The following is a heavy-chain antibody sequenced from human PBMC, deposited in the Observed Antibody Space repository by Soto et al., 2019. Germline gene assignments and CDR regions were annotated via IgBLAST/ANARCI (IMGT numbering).Heavy chain of an antibody. CDR1: GYSISSGYY. CDR3: ARDSGSYSLDY. CDR2: IYHSGST. J-gene: IGHJ4*02. D-gene: IGHD1-26*01. Sequence: SETLSLTCAVSGYSISSGYYWGWIRQPPGKGLEWIGYIYHSGSTYYNPSLKSRVTISVDKSKNQFSLKLSSVTAADTAVYYCARDSGSYSLDYWGQGTVVTGS. V-gene: IGHV4-38-2*02.